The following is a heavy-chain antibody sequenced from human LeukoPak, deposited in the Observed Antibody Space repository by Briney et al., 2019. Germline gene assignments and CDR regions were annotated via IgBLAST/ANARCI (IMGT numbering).Heavy chain of an antibody. CDR1: GRSISSYY. CDR2: IYTSGTT. Sequence: PSETLSLTCTVSGRSISSYYWSWIRQPAGGGREWIGRIYTSGTTTYNPSHKSRVTMSVDTSKNQFSLKLSSVTAADTAVYYCARDYGFYDYYFRDVWGKGTTVTVSS. V-gene: IGHV4-4*07. CDR3: ARDYGFYDYYFRDV. D-gene: IGHD3-16*01. J-gene: IGHJ6*03.